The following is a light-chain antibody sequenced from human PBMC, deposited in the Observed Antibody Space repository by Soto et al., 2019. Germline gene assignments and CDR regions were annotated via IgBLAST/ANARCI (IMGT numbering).Light chain of an antibody. CDR2: ENN. CDR3: GTCESSLSAGV. J-gene: IGLJ3*02. CDR1: SSNIGNNY. V-gene: IGLV1-51*02. Sequence: QSVLTQPPSVSAAPGQKVTSSCSGSSSNIGNNYVSWYQQLPGTAPKLLIYENNKRPSGIPDRFSGSKSGTSATLGITGLQTGDEADYYCGTCESSLSAGVFGGGTKLTVL.